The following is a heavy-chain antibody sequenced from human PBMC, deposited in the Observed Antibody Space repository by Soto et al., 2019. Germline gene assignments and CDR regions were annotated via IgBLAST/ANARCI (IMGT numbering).Heavy chain of an antibody. D-gene: IGHD1-7*01. CDR2: IYYSGST. CDR1: GGSISSGGYY. Sequence: SETLSLTCTVSGGSISSGGYYWSWIRQHPGKGLEWIGYIYYSGSTYYNPSLKSRVTISVDTSKNQFSLKLSSVIAADTAVYYCAREPITGTTLFDYWGQGTLVTVSS. CDR3: AREPITGTTLFDY. J-gene: IGHJ4*02. V-gene: IGHV4-31*03.